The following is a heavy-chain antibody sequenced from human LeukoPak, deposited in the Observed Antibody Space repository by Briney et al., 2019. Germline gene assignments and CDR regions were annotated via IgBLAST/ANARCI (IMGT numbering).Heavy chain of an antibody. D-gene: IGHD1-26*01. J-gene: IGHJ4*02. Sequence: ASVKVSCKASGYTFTSYYMHWVRQAPGQGLEWMGWISAYNGNTNYAQKLQGRVTMTTDTSTSTAYMELRSLRSDDTAVYYCARDSISGSYYDWGQGTLVTVSS. CDR3: ARDSISGSYYD. CDR2: ISAYNGNT. CDR1: GYTFTSYY. V-gene: IGHV1-18*04.